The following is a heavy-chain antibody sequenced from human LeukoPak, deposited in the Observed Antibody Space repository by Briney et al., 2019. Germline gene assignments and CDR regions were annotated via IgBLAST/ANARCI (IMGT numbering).Heavy chain of an antibody. J-gene: IGHJ4*02. CDR2: IRGSGEST. CDR3: AKDRISYTTSPGELSH. V-gene: IGHV3-23*01. Sequence: GGSLRLSCAASGFTFSSYAMSWARQAPGKGLEWVSTIRGSGESTHYADSVQGRFPISRDNSLYTVYLQMDSLRGDDTAVYYCAKDRISYTTSPGELSHWGQGTLVIVSS. CDR1: GFTFSSYA. D-gene: IGHD3-10*01.